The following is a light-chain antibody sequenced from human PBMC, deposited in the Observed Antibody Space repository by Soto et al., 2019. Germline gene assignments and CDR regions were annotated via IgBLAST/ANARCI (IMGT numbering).Light chain of an antibody. CDR2: WAS. J-gene: IGKJ4*01. V-gene: IGKV4-1*01. Sequence: SVITQSPDSLAVSLGERATINCKSSQSVLYSSNDKNYLAWYQQKAGQPPKLLIYWASTRYSGVPDRFSGRGSGKDLTLTISRLQAEDVEVYNCQKYYSSKLTFGGGKKVDIK. CDR3: QKYYSSKLT. CDR1: QSVLYSSNDKNY.